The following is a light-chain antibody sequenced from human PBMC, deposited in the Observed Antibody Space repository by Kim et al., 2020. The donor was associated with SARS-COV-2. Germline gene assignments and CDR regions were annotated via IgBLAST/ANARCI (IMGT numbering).Light chain of an antibody. CDR2: AAS. V-gene: IGKV3-20*01. CDR3: QQYGSSLPWT. CDR1: QSISSSY. J-gene: IGKJ1*01. Sequence: PGGRATLSCRTSQSISSSYLGWYQQKPRQPPRLLIYAASSRATGIPDRFSGSGSGTDFTLTITRLEPEDFAVYYCQQYGSSLPWTFGQGTKVDIK.